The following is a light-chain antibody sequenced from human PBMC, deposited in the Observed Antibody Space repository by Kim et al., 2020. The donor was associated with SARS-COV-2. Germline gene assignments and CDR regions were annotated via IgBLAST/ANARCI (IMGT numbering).Light chain of an antibody. V-gene: IGKV1-12*01. CDR2: DAT. CDR3: QQINSVPLT. CDR1: QGIRNW. J-gene: IGKJ4*01. Sequence: DIQMTQSPSSVSASAGDRVTITCRASQGIRNWLAWYQQKPGKAPKLLIHDATRLESGVPSRFSGSGSGTDFTLTISSLRPKDSATYYCQQINSVPLTFGGGTKVDIK.